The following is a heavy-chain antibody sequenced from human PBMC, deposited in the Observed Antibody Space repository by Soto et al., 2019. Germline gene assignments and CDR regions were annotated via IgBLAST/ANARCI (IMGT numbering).Heavy chain of an antibody. D-gene: IGHD2-15*01. CDR1: GDSFSSSNW. Sequence: QVQLQESGPGLVKPSGTLSLTCGVSGDSFSSSNWWTWVRQPPGKGLEWIGDILHTGHTDYSPSLGKRVTISIDTAKKEFSLILTSVTATDPAVYYCARSPRRVGGKWYLDYWGPGALVTVSS. V-gene: IGHV4-4*02. CDR2: ILHTGHT. J-gene: IGHJ4*02. CDR3: ARSPRRVGGKWYLDY.